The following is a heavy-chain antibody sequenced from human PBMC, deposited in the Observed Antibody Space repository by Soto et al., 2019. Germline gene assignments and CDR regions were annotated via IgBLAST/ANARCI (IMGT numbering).Heavy chain of an antibody. Sequence: QVQLQQWGAGLLKPSETLSLNCAVTGGSLSGYYWSWIRQPPGKGLEWIGEVKDGGHTNYSPSLRGRVTISSDPSHNQCSLRLNSVTAADTGVYYCARGEEGVVATHWDQGSLVTVSS. V-gene: IGHV4-34*01. D-gene: IGHD5-12*01. CDR1: GGSLSGYY. CDR3: ARGEEGVVATH. CDR2: VKDGGHT. J-gene: IGHJ4*02.